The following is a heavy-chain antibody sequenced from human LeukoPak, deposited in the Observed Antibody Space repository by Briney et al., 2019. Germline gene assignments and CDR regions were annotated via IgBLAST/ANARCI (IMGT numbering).Heavy chain of an antibody. V-gene: IGHV3-21*06. J-gene: IGHJ4*02. CDR1: GFTFSSYS. D-gene: IGHD6-6*01. Sequence: PGGSLRLSCAASGFTFSSYSMNWVRQAPGKGLEWVSTIGTSNSHIYYADSVKGRFTISRDNAKNSLYLEINNLRAEDTAVYYCARCGSSSPDFDYWGRGTLVTVSS. CDR3: ARCGSSSPDFDY. CDR2: IGTSNSHI.